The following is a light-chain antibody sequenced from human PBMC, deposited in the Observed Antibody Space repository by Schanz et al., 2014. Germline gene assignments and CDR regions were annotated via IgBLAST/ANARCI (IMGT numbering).Light chain of an antibody. V-gene: IGKV1-5*01. Sequence: DIQMTQSPSTLSASVGDSVTITCRASQSINDWLAWYQQKPGKAPKLLIYDASTLERGVPSRFSGSGSGTDFTLTISCLQSEDFATYYCHQYYSYPRTFGQGTKVEIK. CDR3: HQYYSYPRT. CDR1: QSINDW. J-gene: IGKJ1*01. CDR2: DAS.